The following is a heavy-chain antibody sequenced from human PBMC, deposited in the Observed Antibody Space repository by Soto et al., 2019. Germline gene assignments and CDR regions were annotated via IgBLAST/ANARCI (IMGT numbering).Heavy chain of an antibody. V-gene: IGHV4-59*01. CDR1: GGSISSYY. CDR2: IYYSGST. J-gene: IGHJ5*02. Sequence: SETLSLTCTVSGGSISSYYWSWIRRPPGKGLEWIGYIYYSGSTNYNPSLKSRVTISVDTSKNQFSLKLSSVTAADTAVYYCARGVGYCSGGSCRRWFDPWGQGTLVTVSS. CDR3: ARGVGYCSGGSCRRWFDP. D-gene: IGHD2-15*01.